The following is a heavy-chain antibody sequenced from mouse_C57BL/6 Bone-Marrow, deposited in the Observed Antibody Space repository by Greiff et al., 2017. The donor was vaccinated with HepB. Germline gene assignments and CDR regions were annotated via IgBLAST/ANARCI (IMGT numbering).Heavy chain of an antibody. CDR3: AREDDYDAMDY. CDR1: GYSITSGYY. CDR2: ISYDGSN. V-gene: IGHV3-6*01. Sequence: DVQLVESGPGLVKPSQSLSLTCSVTGYSITSGYYWNWIRQFPGNKLEWMGYISYDGSNNYNPSLKNRISITRDTSKNQFFLKLNSVTTEDTATYYCAREDDYDAMDYWGQGTSVTVSS. J-gene: IGHJ4*01.